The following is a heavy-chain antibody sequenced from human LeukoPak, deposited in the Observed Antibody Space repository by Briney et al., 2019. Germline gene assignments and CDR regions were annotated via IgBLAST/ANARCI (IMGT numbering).Heavy chain of an antibody. CDR1: GYTFTGYY. J-gene: IGHJ5*02. CDR2: INPNSGGT. V-gene: IGHV1-2*02. D-gene: IGHD2-2*01. Sequence: ASVKVSCKASGYTFTGYYMHWVRQAPGQGLEWMGWINPNSGGTNYAQKFQGRVTMTRDTSISTAYMELSRLRSDDTAVYYCAKDLGYCSSTSCNSYNWFDPWGQGTLVTVSS. CDR3: AKDLGYCSSTSCNSYNWFDP.